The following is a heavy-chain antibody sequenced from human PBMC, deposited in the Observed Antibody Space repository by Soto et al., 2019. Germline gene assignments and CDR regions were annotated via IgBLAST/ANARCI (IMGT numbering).Heavy chain of an antibody. J-gene: IGHJ4*02. CDR3: AKGIAARANYFDY. CDR2: ISGSGGST. V-gene: IGHV3-23*01. Sequence: EVQLLESGGGLVQPGGSLRLSCSASGFTFSSYAMTWVRQAPGKGLEWVSAISGSGGSTYFADSVKGRFTISRDNSKNTLYLQMNSLRAEDTAVYYCAKGIAARANYFDYWGQGTLVTVSP. CDR1: GFTFSSYA. D-gene: IGHD6-6*01.